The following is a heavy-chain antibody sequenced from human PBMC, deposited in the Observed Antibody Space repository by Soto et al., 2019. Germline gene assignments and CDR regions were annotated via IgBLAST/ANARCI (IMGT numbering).Heavy chain of an antibody. J-gene: IGHJ6*02. Sequence: ASVKVSCKASGGTFSSYAISWVRQAPGQGLEWMGGIIPIFGTANYAQKFQGRVTITADESTSTAYMELSSLRSEDTAVYYCARRLGYGGNSDPQGKPGWYYGMDVWGQGTTVTVSS. D-gene: IGHD4-17*01. CDR1: GGTFSSYA. V-gene: IGHV1-69*13. CDR3: ARRLGYGGNSDPQGKPGWYYGMDV. CDR2: IIPIFGTA.